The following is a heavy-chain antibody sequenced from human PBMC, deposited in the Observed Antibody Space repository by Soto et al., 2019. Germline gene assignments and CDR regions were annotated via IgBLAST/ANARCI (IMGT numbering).Heavy chain of an antibody. CDR1: GGSISSSSYY. CDR3: ATTAWELVMPGIDY. CDR2: IYYSGST. Sequence: SETLSLTCTVSGGSISSSSYYWGWIRQPPGKGLEWIGSIYYSGSTYYNPSLKSRVTISVDTSKNQFSLKLSSVTAADTAVYYCATTAWELVMPGIDYWGQGTLVTVSS. V-gene: IGHV4-39*01. J-gene: IGHJ4*02. D-gene: IGHD1-26*01.